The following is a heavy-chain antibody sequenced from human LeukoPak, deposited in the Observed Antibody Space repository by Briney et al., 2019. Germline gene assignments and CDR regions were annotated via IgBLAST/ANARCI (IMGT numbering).Heavy chain of an antibody. CDR2: TYYRSKWYN. V-gene: IGHV6-1*01. Sequence: SQTLSLTCALSGDSVSSNTAAWNWIRQSPSRGLEWLGRTYYRSKWYNGYSVSVKSRIIINPDTSKNQFSLQLNSVTPEDTAVYYCARDQDGVDAFDIWGQGTMVTVSS. D-gene: IGHD4-17*01. CDR3: ARDQDGVDAFDI. CDR1: GDSVSSNTAA. J-gene: IGHJ3*02.